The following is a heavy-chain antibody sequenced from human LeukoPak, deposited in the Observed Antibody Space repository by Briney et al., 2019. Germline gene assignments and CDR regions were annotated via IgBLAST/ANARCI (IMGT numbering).Heavy chain of an antibody. CDR1: GVTFTNYA. V-gene: IGHV3-23*01. Sequence: GGSLRLSCAASGVTFTNYAMTWVRQAPGKGLEWVSGISISGGSTDYADSVKGRFTISRDNSKNTLYLQMNSLRAEDTAVYYCARVGVSSIAAAGAYYYYGMDVWGQGTTVTVSS. D-gene: IGHD6-13*01. CDR3: ARVGVSSIAAAGAYYYYGMDV. CDR2: ISISGGST. J-gene: IGHJ6*02.